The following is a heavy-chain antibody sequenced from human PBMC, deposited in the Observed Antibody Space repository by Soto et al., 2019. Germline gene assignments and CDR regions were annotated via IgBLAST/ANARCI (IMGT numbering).Heavy chain of an antibody. Sequence: SETLSLTCTASGASISGFYWSWIRKSAGKGLEWIGRIYATGTTDYNPSLKSRVMMSVDTSKKQFSLKLRSVTAADTAVYYCVRDGTKTLRDWFDPWGQGMSVTVS. J-gene: IGHJ5*02. CDR3: VRDGTKTLRDWFDP. D-gene: IGHD1-1*01. CDR1: GASISGFY. CDR2: IYATGTT. V-gene: IGHV4-4*07.